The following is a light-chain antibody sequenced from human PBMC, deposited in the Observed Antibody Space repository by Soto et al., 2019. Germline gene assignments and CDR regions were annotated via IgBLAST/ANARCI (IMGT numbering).Light chain of an antibody. CDR1: QSISSY. CDR3: QQRSDWPPIT. Sequence: EIVLTQSPAILSLSPGERATLSCRASQSISSYLAWYQQKPGQVPRLLIYDATNRATGIPARFSGSGSGTDFTLTISSLEPEDFAVYYCQQRSDWPPITFGQGTRLEIK. CDR2: DAT. J-gene: IGKJ5*01. V-gene: IGKV3-11*01.